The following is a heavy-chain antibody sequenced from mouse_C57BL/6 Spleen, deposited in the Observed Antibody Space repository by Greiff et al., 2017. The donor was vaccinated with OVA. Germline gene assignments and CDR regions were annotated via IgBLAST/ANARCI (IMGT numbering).Heavy chain of an antibody. Sequence: EVKLVESGGGLVKPGGSLKLSCAASGFTFSSYAMSWVRQTPEKRLEWVATISDGGSYTYYPDNVKGRFTISRDNAKNNLYLQMSQLKSEYTAMYYCARVGDPAWFAYWGQGTLVTVSA. V-gene: IGHV5-4*03. CDR2: ISDGGSYT. CDR3: ARVGDPAWFAY. CDR1: GFTFSSYA. J-gene: IGHJ3*01. D-gene: IGHD3-1*01.